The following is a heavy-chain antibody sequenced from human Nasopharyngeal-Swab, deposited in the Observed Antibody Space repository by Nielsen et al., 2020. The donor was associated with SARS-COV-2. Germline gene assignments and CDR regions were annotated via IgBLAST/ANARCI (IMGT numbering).Heavy chain of an antibody. J-gene: IGHJ4*02. CDR2: IYYSGST. CDR3: ARIYCSTTSCSNFDY. D-gene: IGHD2-2*01. V-gene: IGHV4-39*01. Sequence: SETLSLTCTVSGGSISSSSYYWGWIRQPPGKGLEWIGSIYYSGSTYYNPSLKSRVTISVDTSKNQFSLKLSSVTAADTAVYYCARIYCSTTSCSNFDYWGQGTLVTVSS. CDR1: GGSISSSSYY.